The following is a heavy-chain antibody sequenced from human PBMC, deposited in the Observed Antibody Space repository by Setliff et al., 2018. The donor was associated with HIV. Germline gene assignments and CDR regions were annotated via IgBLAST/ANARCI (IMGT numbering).Heavy chain of an antibody. CDR3: VRGYCSSTTCYDDYYYMDV. J-gene: IGHJ6*03. Sequence: SETLSLTCTVSGGSISSQYWSWIRQPPGKGLEWMGNIFHSGNTYYSPSLKSRVTISVDTSKNQFFLKLSSVTAADTAVYYCVRGYCSSTTCYDDYYYMDVWGKGSTVTVSS. CDR1: GGSISSQY. V-gene: IGHV4-59*11. D-gene: IGHD2-2*01. CDR2: IFHSGNT.